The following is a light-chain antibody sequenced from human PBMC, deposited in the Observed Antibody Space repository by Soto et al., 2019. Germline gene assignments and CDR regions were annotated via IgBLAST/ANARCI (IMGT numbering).Light chain of an antibody. Sequence: EIVLTQSPGTLYLSPGERATLSCRASQSVSGSSLAWYQQKPGQAPRLIIYITNTSATGQDRFSGSGSGTDFTLTINRLEPEDFAVYYCQHYGTSPRTFGQGTRVEIK. CDR1: QSVSGSS. CDR3: QHYGTSPRT. V-gene: IGKV3-20*01. CDR2: ITN. J-gene: IGKJ1*01.